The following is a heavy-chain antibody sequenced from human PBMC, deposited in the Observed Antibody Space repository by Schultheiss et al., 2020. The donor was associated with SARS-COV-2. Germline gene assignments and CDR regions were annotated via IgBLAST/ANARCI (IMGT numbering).Heavy chain of an antibody. CDR1: GFTFSSYW. V-gene: IGHV3-7*04. D-gene: IGHD4-23*01. CDR2: IKQDGSEK. CDR3: ARGDYGGKDGPASVSSGGFDY. J-gene: IGHJ4*02. Sequence: GGSLRLSCAASGFTFSSYWMSWVRQAPGKGLEWVANIKQDGSEKYYVDSVKGRFTISRDNAKNSLYLQMNSLRAEDTAVYYCARGDYGGKDGPASVSSGGFDYWVQGTLGTVSS.